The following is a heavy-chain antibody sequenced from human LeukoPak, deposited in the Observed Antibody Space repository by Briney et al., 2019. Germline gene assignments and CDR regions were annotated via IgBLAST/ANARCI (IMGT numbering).Heavy chain of an antibody. D-gene: IGHD6-6*01. CDR3: VKGLDYSSSQTDS. CDR1: GFTFKSYA. J-gene: IGHJ4*02. V-gene: IGHV3-64*05. Sequence: GGSLRLSCSASGFTFKSYAMHWVRQAPGKGLEYVSSINTNGANTYYADSVKGRFTISRDNSRNTVYVQMNSLTPEDTAVYYCVKGLDYSSSQTDSWGQGTLVTVSS. CDR2: INTNGANT.